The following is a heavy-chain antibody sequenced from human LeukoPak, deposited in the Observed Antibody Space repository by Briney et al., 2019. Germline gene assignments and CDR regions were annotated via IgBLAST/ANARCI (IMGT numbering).Heavy chain of an antibody. D-gene: IGHD4-23*01. CDR3: ARGTYGGNSEYFQH. Sequence: PSQTLSLTCTVSGASISTGDFYWSWIRQHPVKGLEWIGYIYYGGSTYYNPSLQSRVTISIDTSKNQFSLNLSSVTAADTAVYYCARGTYGGNSEYFQHWGQGTLVTVSS. J-gene: IGHJ1*01. CDR1: GASISTGDFY. CDR2: IYYGGST. V-gene: IGHV4-31*03.